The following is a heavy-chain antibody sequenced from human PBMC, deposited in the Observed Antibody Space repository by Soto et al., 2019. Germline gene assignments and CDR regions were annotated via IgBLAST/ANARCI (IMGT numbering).Heavy chain of an antibody. Sequence: EVQLVESGGGLVQPGGSLRLSCAASGLTFSSYSMNWVRQAPGKGLEWISYISDRRRSIYYADPVKARFTLSRDNAKNLLYLQMHRLSAVATAVYYCVGLDSITWWWAFDIWGQGTMVTVSS. CDR1: GLTFSSYS. CDR2: ISDRRRSI. CDR3: VGLDSITWWWAFDI. J-gene: IGHJ3*02. V-gene: IGHV3-48*01. D-gene: IGHD2-8*02.